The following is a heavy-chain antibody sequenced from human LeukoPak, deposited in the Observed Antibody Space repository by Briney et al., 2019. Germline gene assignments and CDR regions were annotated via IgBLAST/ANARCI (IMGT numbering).Heavy chain of an antibody. V-gene: IGHV3-33*06. D-gene: IGHD3-10*01. CDR1: GFTFSSYG. Sequence: GGSLRLSCAASGFTFSSYGMHWVRQAPGKGLEWVAAIWYDGSIQYYADSVKGRFTISRDNSKNTLYLQMNSLRAEDTAVYYCAKHGEIWLGEFDAFDIWGQGTIVSVSS. CDR2: IWYDGSIQ. CDR3: AKHGEIWLGEFDAFDI. J-gene: IGHJ3*02.